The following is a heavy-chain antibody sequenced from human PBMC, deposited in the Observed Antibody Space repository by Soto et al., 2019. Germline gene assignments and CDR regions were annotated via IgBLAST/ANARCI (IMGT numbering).Heavy chain of an antibody. V-gene: IGHV3-53*01. J-gene: IGHJ4*02. CDR1: GFLVNSAY. Sequence: EVQLVESGGGLIPPGGSLRLSCAASGFLVNSAYMTWVRQAPGKGLEWLSMIHSDGRTLYEESVKGRSTIARDNYKNRQDLQMHSLRDEDTVMYYCARSGYSFARGYWGQGTLVIVTS. CDR2: IHSDGRT. CDR3: ARSGYSFARGY. D-gene: IGHD5-18*01.